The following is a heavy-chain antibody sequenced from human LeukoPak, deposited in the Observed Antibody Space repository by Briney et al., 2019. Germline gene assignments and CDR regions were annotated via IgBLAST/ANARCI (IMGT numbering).Heavy chain of an antibody. Sequence: GGSLRLSCAASGFTFSSYAMHWVRQAPGKGLEWVAVISYDGTYQYYTDSVKGRFTISRDNSKNTLYLQMNSLRPEDTAVYYCARDHLGASVTIYYYDMDVLGKGTTVTVFS. CDR2: ISYDGTYQ. D-gene: IGHD1-26*01. J-gene: IGHJ6*03. V-gene: IGHV3-30*04. CDR1: GFTFSSYA. CDR3: ARDHLGASVTIYYYDMDV.